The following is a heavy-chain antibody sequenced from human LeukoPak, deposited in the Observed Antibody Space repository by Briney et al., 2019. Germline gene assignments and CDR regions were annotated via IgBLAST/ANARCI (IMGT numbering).Heavy chain of an antibody. D-gene: IGHD3-22*01. V-gene: IGHV3-23*01. Sequence: PGGSLRLSCAASGFTFSSYAMSWVRQDPGKGLDSVSIIGAGGGTTYYAESVKGRFTISRDNSKNTLYLQMDSLRAGDTAVYYCAKAPPKYSYDSSGLYSFDHWGQGTLVTVSS. CDR2: IGAGGGTT. CDR1: GFTFSSYA. CDR3: AKAPPKYSYDSSGLYSFDH. J-gene: IGHJ4*02.